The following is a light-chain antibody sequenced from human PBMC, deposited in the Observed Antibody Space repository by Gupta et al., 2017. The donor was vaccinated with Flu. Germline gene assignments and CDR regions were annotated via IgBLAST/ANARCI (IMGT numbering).Light chain of an antibody. V-gene: IGKV4-1*01. CDR1: RSVLYSSNNKNY. Sequence: SLGERATINCKSSRSVLYSSNNKNYLAWYQQIPGQPPKLLIYWASTRESGVPDRFSGSGPGTDFTLTISSLQAEDVAVYYCQQYLTPPFTFGPGTKVDVK. CDR3: QQYLTPPFT. J-gene: IGKJ3*01. CDR2: WAS.